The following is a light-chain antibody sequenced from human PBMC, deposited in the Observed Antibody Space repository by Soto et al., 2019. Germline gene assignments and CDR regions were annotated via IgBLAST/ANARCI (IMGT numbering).Light chain of an antibody. CDR2: GAS. Sequence: ENVLTQSPGTLSLSPGERVTLSCRASQSVDSNSLAWYQQKRGQAPRLLIYGASSRATGIPDRFSGSGSGTDFTLTINKLEPEDFAVYYCHQYDSSRGTFGQGTKVDIK. CDR3: HQYDSSRGT. V-gene: IGKV3-20*01. J-gene: IGKJ1*01. CDR1: QSVDSNS.